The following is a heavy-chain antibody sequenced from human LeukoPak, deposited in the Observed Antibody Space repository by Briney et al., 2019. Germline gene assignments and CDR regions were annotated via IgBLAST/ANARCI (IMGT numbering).Heavy chain of an antibody. CDR3: AKGSDFRNGPIDY. V-gene: IGHV3-23*01. CDR1: GFTFSSYA. J-gene: IGHJ4*02. D-gene: IGHD3-3*01. CDR2: ISGSGGTT. Sequence: GGSLRLSCAASGFTFSSYAMSWVRQAPGKGLEWVSGISGSGGTTYYADSVKGRFTISRDNSKNTLYLQMNSLRAEDTAVYYCAKGSDFRNGPIDYWGQGTLVTVSS.